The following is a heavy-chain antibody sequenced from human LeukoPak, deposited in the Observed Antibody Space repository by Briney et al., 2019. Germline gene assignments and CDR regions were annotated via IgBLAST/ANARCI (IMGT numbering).Heavy chain of an antibody. J-gene: IGHJ6*02. D-gene: IGHD3-10*01. CDR1: GGSINRGGYY. Sequence: PSQTLSLICTVSGGSINRGGYYWSWIRQHPGKGLEWNGHIHYNGNLYYNPSLQSHVSISVDTSKNEFSLKLSSVTAADTAVYYCARDSKYYYGSGSTLYYDYYYGMDVWGQGTTVTVSS. CDR2: IHYNGNL. V-gene: IGHV4-31*01. CDR3: ARDSKYYYGSGSTLYYDYYYGMDV.